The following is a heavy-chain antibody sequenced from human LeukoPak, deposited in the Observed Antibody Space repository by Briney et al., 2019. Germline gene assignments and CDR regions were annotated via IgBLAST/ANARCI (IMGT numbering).Heavy chain of an antibody. CDR2: VNHSGYT. CDR1: GTSFSSYY. CDR3: ARMTTGHDF. Sequence: SETLSLTCAVSGTSFSSYYWSWLRQPPGQGLEWIGEVNHSGYTNDNPSLKSRVTISVDTSKNQFSLRLRSVTAADTAVYFCARMTTGHDFWGQGTLVTVSS. J-gene: IGHJ4*02. D-gene: IGHD4-17*01. V-gene: IGHV4-34*01.